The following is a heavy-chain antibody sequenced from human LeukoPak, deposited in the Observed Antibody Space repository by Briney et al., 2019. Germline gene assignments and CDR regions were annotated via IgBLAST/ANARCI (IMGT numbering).Heavy chain of an antibody. V-gene: IGHV4-39*01. J-gene: IGHJ4*02. CDR1: GVSISTSSYY. CDR3: ARGIAANMDY. Sequence: SETVSLTCTVSGVSISTSSYYWGWIRQPPGKGLEWIAKIYFNGGTAYNPSLKSRVAIFVETSKNQFSLKVNSVTAADTAVYYCARGIAANMDYWGQGTLVTVSS. D-gene: IGHD6-25*01. CDR2: IYFNGGT.